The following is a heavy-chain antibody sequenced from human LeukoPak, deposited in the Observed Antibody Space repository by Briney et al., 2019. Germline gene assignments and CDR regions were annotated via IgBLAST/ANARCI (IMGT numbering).Heavy chain of an antibody. D-gene: IGHD5-18*01. V-gene: IGHV1-46*01. CDR3: ARGAAYTAMVTDDYFDY. J-gene: IGHJ4*02. Sequence: ASVKVSCKASGGTFSSYAISWVRQAPGQGLEWMGIINPSGGSTSYAQKFQGRVTMTRDTSTSTVYMELSSLRSEDTAVYYCARGAAYTAMVTDDYFDYWGQGTLVTVSS. CDR1: GGTFSSYA. CDR2: INPSGGST.